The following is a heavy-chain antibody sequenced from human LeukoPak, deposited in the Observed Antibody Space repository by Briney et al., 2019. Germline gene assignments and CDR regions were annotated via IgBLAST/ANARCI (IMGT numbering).Heavy chain of an antibody. D-gene: IGHD3-9*01. CDR3: VRDFDWGPDY. CDR2: INPNSGGT. J-gene: IGHJ4*02. V-gene: IGHV1-2*02. Sequence: ASVKVSCKASGYTFTGYYMHWVRQAPGQGLEWMGWINPNSGGTNYAQKFQDRVTMTRDTSITTAYMELTGLTPDDTAVYYCVRDFDWGPDYWGQGTLVTVSS. CDR1: GYTFTGYY.